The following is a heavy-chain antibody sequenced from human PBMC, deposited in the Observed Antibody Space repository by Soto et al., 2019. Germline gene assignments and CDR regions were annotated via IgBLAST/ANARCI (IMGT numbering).Heavy chain of an antibody. V-gene: IGHV4-59*01. Sequence: ETLSLTCTVSGGSISSYYWSWIRQPPGKGLEWIGYIYYSGSTNYNPSLKSRVTISVDTSKNQFSLKLSSVTAADTAVYYCARRPPPPFLYCYGYHLDAFDISGRRTIVAVS. CDR1: GGSISSYY. D-gene: IGHD5-18*01. J-gene: IGHJ3*02. CDR3: ARRPPPPFLYCYGYHLDAFDI. CDR2: IYYSGST.